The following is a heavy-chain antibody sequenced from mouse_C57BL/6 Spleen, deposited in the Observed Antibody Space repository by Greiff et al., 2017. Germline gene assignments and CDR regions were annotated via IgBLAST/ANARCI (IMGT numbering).Heavy chain of an antibody. CDR3: ARDYYYYAMDY. J-gene: IGHJ4*01. Sequence: VQLKESGPGLVKPSQSLSLTCSVTGYSITSGYYWNWIRQFPGNKLEWMGYISYDGSNNYNPSLKNRISITRDTSKNQFFLKLNSVTTEDTATYYCARDYYYYAMDYWGQGTSVTVSS. D-gene: IGHD1-1*01. CDR1: GYSITSGYY. CDR2: ISYDGSN. V-gene: IGHV3-6*01.